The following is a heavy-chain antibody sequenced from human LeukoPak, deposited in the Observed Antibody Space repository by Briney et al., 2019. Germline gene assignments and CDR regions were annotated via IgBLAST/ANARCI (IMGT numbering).Heavy chain of an antibody. CDR2: INPNSGGA. CDR3: ARDSATAAAAELDY. V-gene: IGHV1-2*02. CDR1: GYTFTGYY. J-gene: IGHJ4*02. D-gene: IGHD6-13*01. Sequence: ASVKVSCKASGYTFTGYYMHWVRQVPGQGLEWMGWINPNSGGATYALKFQGRVTMTRDTSISTAYMELTWLKSDDTAVYYCARDSATAAAAELDYWGQGTLVTVSS.